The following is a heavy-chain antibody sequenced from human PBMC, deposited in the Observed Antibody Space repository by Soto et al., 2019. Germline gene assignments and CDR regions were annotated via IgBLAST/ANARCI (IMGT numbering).Heavy chain of an antibody. D-gene: IGHD2-2*01. Sequence: GGSLRLSCAASGVTFSSYAMSWVRQAPGKGLEWVSAISGSGGSTYYADSVKGRFTISRDNSKNTLYLQMNSLRAEDTAVYYCAKRKSASYYYHYGMEGSGQRTTVPVSS. V-gene: IGHV3-23*01. CDR2: ISGSGGST. CDR1: GVTFSSYA. CDR3: AKRKSASYYYHYGMEG. J-gene: IGHJ6*02.